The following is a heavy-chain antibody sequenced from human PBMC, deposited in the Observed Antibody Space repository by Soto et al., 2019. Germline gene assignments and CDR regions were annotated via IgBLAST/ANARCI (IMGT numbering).Heavy chain of an antibody. Sequence: SETLSLACTVSGGSISSSIYYWGWIRQPPGKGLEWIGSIYYSGSTYYNPSLKSRVTISVDTSKNQFSLKLSSVTAADTAVYYCATGDHSSGYYMIGAFDIWGQWTMVT. D-gene: IGHD3-22*01. J-gene: IGHJ3*02. V-gene: IGHV4-39*01. CDR2: IYYSGST. CDR3: ATGDHSSGYYMIGAFDI. CDR1: GGSISSSIYY.